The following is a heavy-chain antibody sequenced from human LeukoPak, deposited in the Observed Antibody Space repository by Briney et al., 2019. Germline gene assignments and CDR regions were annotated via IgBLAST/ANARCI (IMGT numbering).Heavy chain of an antibody. D-gene: IGHD1-1*01. V-gene: IGHV4-59*01. Sequence: PSETLSLTCTVSGGSISPYYWNWIRQPPGKGLEWIGHILYSGSTTYNPSLKSRVTISIDKSKNQFSLNLTSVTAADTAVYYCARVKMSRDNVYYYYYLDVWGKGITVTVSS. J-gene: IGHJ6*03. CDR2: ILYSGST. CDR3: ARVKMSRDNVYYYYYLDV. CDR1: GGSISPYY.